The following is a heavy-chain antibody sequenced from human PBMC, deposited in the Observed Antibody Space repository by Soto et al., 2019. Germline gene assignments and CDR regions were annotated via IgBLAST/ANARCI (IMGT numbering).Heavy chain of an antibody. Sequence: LRLSCAASGFTFSSYSMNWVRQAPGKGLEWVSYISSSSSTIYYADSVKGRFTISRDNAKNSLYLQMNSLRDEDTAVYYCARDGGPCSGGSCYSDPYFDYWGQGTLVTVSS. V-gene: IGHV3-48*02. J-gene: IGHJ4*02. CDR1: GFTFSSYS. CDR2: ISSSSSTI. D-gene: IGHD2-15*01. CDR3: ARDGGPCSGGSCYSDPYFDY.